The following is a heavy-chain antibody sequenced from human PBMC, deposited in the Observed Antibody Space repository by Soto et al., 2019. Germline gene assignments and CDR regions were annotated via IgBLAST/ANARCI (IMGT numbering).Heavy chain of an antibody. CDR3: ARGNVLPYYYYYYGMDV. D-gene: IGHD3-16*01. J-gene: IGHJ6*02. Sequence: QVQLVESGGGVVQPGRSLRLSCAASGFTFSSYAMHWVRQAPGKGLEWVAVISYDGSNKYYVDSVKGRFTISRDNSKNTLYLQMNSLRAEDTAVYYCARGNVLPYYYYYYGMDVWGQGTTVTVSS. V-gene: IGHV3-30-3*01. CDR1: GFTFSSYA. CDR2: ISYDGSNK.